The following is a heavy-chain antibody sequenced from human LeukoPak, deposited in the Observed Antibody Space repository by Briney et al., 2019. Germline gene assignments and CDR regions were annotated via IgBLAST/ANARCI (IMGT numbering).Heavy chain of an antibody. V-gene: IGHV3-30*04. J-gene: IGHJ4*02. CDR1: GFTFTSYA. Sequence: PGRSLRLSCAASGFTFTSYAFHWVRQAPGKGLEWVTVISRDDKNRYYADSVKGRFTISRDNSKNTVYLQMNSLRVEDTAVYFCVRDRDTSGWLYWGQGTLVTVSS. CDR2: ISRDDKNR. D-gene: IGHD6-19*01. CDR3: VRDRDTSGWLY.